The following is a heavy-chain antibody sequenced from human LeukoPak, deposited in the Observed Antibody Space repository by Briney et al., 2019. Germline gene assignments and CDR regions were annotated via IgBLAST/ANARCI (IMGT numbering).Heavy chain of an antibody. Sequence: GESLKISCKASGYKITNYWIAWVRHMPGQGLEWLGILYHRDSDTSYSPSFQGQASISVNTSIDTAYLLWSSVKAAETAMYYCARLLAAPYYINFWGQRTLVTVSS. CDR1: GYKITNYW. J-gene: IGHJ4*02. D-gene: IGHD6-25*01. CDR3: ARLLAAPYYINF. V-gene: IGHV5-51*01. CDR2: LYHRDSDT.